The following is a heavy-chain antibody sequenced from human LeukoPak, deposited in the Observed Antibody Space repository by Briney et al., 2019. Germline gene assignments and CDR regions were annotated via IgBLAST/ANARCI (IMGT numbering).Heavy chain of an antibody. J-gene: IGHJ6*03. CDR3: ARLSGSYSRDYYYYMDV. CDR2: TRYDGNNK. Sequence: GGSLRLSCAASGFTFSSYGMHWVRRAPGKGLEWVAFTRYDGNNKYYADSVKGRFTISRDNSMNTLYLQMNSLRAEDTAVYYCARLSGSYSRDYYYYMDVWGKGTTVTVSS. CDR1: GFTFSSYG. D-gene: IGHD1-26*01. V-gene: IGHV3-30*02.